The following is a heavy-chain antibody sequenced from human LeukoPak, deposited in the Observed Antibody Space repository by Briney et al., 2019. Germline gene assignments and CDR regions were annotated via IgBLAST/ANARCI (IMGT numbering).Heavy chain of an antibody. J-gene: IGHJ4*02. D-gene: IGHD1-26*01. CDR2: IYPGDSDT. CDR3: ARHILTVGATTAFDY. CDR1: GYSFTSYW. V-gene: IGHV5-51*01. Sequence: GESLQISCQGSGYSFTSYWIGWVRQMPGKGLEWMGIIYPGDSDTRYSPSFQGQVTISADKSISTAYLQWSSLKASDTAMYYCARHILTVGATTAFDYWGQGTLVTVSS.